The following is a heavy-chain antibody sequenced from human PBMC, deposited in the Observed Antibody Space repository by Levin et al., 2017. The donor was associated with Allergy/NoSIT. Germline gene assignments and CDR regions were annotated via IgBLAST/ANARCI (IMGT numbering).Heavy chain of an antibody. CDR3: ARGSCSGGSCYVKSNREGDY. Sequence: SETLSLTCAVYGGSFSGYYWSWIRQPPGKGLEWIGEINHSGSTNYNPSLKSRVTISVDTSKNQFSLKLSSATAADTAVYYCARGSCSGGSCYVKSNREGDYWGQGTLVTVSS. V-gene: IGHV4-34*01. D-gene: IGHD2-15*01. J-gene: IGHJ4*02. CDR1: GGSFSGYY. CDR2: INHSGST.